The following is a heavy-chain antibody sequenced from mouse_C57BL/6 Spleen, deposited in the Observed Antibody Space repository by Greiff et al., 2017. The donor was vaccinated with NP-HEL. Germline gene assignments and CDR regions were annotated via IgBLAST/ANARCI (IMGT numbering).Heavy chain of an antibody. D-gene: IGHD2-5*01. V-gene: IGHV3-6*01. CDR2: ISYDGSN. J-gene: IGHJ3*01. Sequence: EVQLQESGPGLVKPSQSLSLPCSVTGYSITSGYYWNWIRQFPGNKLEWMGYISYDGSNNYNPSLKNRISITRDTSKNQFFLKLNSVTTEDTATYYCARDGGYYSNYVRFAYWGQGTLVTVSA. CDR3: ARDGGYYSNYVRFAY. CDR1: GYSITSGYY.